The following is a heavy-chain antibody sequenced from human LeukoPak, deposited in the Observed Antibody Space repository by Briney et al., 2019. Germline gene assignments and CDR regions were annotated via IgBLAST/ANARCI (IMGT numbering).Heavy chain of an antibody. CDR1: GFTFSSYA. CDR2: ITGSGGRT. J-gene: IGHJ3*02. D-gene: IGHD5-18*01. CDR3: ARPPGYSYGHGAFDI. Sequence: GGSLRLSCAASGFTFSSYAMSWVRQAPGKGLEWVSVITGSGGRTYNADSVKGRFTISRDNSKNTLYLQMNSLRAEDTAVYYCARPPGYSYGHGAFDIWGQGTMVTVSS. V-gene: IGHV3-23*01.